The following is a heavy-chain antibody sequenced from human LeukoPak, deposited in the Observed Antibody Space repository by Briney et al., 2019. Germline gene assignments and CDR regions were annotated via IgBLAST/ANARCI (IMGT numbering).Heavy chain of an antibody. Sequence: SETLSLTCDVSGRSFSGHYWSWIRQAPGKGLEWIGEINHSGSTYYHPSLKSRVTISVDTSKKQFSLRLSSVTAADTAVYYCARGQGEYVWGSYRHYGMDVWGQGTTVIVSS. CDR2: INHSGST. CDR3: ARGQGEYVWGSYRHYGMDV. J-gene: IGHJ6*02. D-gene: IGHD3-16*02. V-gene: IGHV4-34*01. CDR1: GRSFSGHY.